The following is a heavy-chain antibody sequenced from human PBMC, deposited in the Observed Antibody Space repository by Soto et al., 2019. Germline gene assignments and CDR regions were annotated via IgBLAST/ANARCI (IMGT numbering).Heavy chain of an antibody. CDR1: GFTFSSYG. V-gene: IGHV3-33*01. D-gene: IGHD2-2*01. J-gene: IGHJ4*02. CDR3: ARDEQYPYYFDY. Sequence: GGSLRLSCAASGFTFSSYGMHWVRQAPGKGLEWVAVIWYDGSNKYYADSVKGRFTISRDNSKNTLYLQMNSLRAEDTAVYYCARDEQYPYYFDYWGQGTLVTVSS. CDR2: IWYDGSNK.